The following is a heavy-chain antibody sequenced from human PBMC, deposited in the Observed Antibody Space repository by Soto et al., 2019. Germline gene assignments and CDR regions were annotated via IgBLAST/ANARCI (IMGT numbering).Heavy chain of an antibody. Sequence: GGSLRLSCAASGFTFSSYSMNWVRQAPGKGLEWVSYISSSSSTIYYADSVKGRFTISRDNAKNSLYLQMNSLRAEDTAVYYCARDPLRYYDILTGYIPSWGQGTLVTVSS. CDR3: ARDPLRYYDILTGYIPS. D-gene: IGHD3-9*01. J-gene: IGHJ4*02. CDR2: ISSSSSTI. CDR1: GFTFSSYS. V-gene: IGHV3-48*01.